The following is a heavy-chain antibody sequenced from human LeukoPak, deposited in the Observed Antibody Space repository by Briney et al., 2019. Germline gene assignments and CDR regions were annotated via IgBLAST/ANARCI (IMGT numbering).Heavy chain of an antibody. CDR3: ARGDRHDFWSGYYTGLSWFDP. D-gene: IGHD3-3*01. CDR2: INHSGST. V-gene: IGHV4-34*01. J-gene: IGHJ5*02. CDR1: GGSFSGYY. Sequence: PSETLSLTCAVYGGSFSGYYWSWIRQPPGKGLEWIGEINHSGSTNYNPSLKSRVTISVDTSKNQFSLKLSSVTAADTAVYYCARGDRHDFWSGYYTGLSWFDPWGPGTLVTVSS.